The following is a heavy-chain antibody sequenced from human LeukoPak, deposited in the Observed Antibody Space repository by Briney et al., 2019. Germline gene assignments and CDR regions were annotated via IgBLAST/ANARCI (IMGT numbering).Heavy chain of an antibody. CDR1: GCSISSGGCH. V-gene: IGHV4-31*03. Sequence: SETLSLTCTVSGCSISSGGCHWSWIRQHPGKGLEWNGYIYYSGSTYYNPSLKSRVTISVDTSKNQFSLKLSSVTAADTAVYYCARDSANDYGDYWGQGTLVTVSS. CDR2: IYYSGST. J-gene: IGHJ4*02. CDR3: ARDSANDYGDY. D-gene: IGHD4-17*01.